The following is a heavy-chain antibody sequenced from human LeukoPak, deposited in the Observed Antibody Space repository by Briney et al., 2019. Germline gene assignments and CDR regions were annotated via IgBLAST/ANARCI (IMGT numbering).Heavy chain of an antibody. J-gene: IGHJ4*02. CDR1: EFTFSRYS. CDR2: ISNAGTYK. Sequence: GGSLRLSCVVSEFTFSRYSMNWVRQAPGKGLEWVSSISNAGTYKDYADSVKGRFTISRDNAKNSLYLQMDSLRVEDTAMYYCETYDGAGRGYWGQGTLAAVSS. CDR3: ETYDGAGRGY. D-gene: IGHD4/OR15-4a*01. V-gene: IGHV3-21*01.